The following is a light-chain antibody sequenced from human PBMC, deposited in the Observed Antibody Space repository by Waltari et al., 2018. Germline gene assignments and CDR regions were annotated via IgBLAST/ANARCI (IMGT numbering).Light chain of an antibody. V-gene: IGKV1-39*01. CDR1: QSVSNS. J-gene: IGKJ2*01. CDR2: GAS. Sequence: DIEMTQSRSSLSASVGDRVTITCRASQSVSNSLNWYQQKPGKAPKLLIFGASNLHSGVAAKFSGSGSGTDFTLTISSLQPEDSATYYCQQTSRTPITFGQGTKLEIK. CDR3: QQTSRTPIT.